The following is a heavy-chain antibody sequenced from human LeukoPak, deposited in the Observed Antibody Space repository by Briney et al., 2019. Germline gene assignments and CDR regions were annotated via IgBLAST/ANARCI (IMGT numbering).Heavy chain of an antibody. CDR3: ARENSAAGNLYYYYYYGMDV. CDR1: GFTFSSYG. CDR2: IWYDGSNK. D-gene: IGHD6-13*01. J-gene: IGHJ6*02. Sequence: GGSLRLSCAASGFTFSSYGMHWVRQAPGKGLEWVAVIWYDGSNKYYADSVKGRFTISRDNSKNTLYLQMNSLRAEDTAVYYCARENSAAGNLYYYYYYGMDVWGQGTTVTVSS. V-gene: IGHV3-33*01.